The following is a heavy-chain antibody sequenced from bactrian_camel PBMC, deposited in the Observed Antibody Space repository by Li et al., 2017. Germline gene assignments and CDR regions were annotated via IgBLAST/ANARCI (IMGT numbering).Heavy chain of an antibody. CDR2: IFHPSLSK. V-gene: IGHV3-2*01. J-gene: IGHJ4*01. CDR1: GYTTC. Sequence: HVQLVESGGGSVQSGGSLELSCTATGYTTCMGWFRQAPGKGLEWVSGIFHPSLSKYYVDSVKGRFAISRDNAKDTLYLQMSSLKPEDTATYYCAPRSPSP.